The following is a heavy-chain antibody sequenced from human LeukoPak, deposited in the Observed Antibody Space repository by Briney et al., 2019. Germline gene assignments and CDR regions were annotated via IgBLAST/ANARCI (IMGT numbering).Heavy chain of an antibody. CDR1: GFIFSSYA. J-gene: IGHJ4*02. V-gene: IGHV3-48*03. Sequence: GGSLRLSCAASGFIFSSYAMTWVRQAPGKGLEWVSFIGTSGSVTSYADSVKGRFAISRDNSENSLYLQMNSLRAEDTAVYYCVQGGLLDYWGQGTLVTVSS. CDR3: VQGGLLDY. CDR2: IGTSGSVT. D-gene: IGHD6-25*01.